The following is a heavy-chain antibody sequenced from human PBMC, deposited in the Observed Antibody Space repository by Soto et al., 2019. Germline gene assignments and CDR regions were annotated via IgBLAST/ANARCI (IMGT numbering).Heavy chain of an antibody. V-gene: IGHV1-69*13. J-gene: IGHJ5*02. CDR1: GGTFSSYA. Sequence: SVKVSCKASGGTFSSYAISWVRQAPGQGLEWMGGIIPIFGTANYAQKFQGRVTITADESTSTAYMELSSLRSEDTAVYYCARRYCSGGSCLSKFDPWGQGTLVTVAS. D-gene: IGHD2-15*01. CDR3: ARRYCSGGSCLSKFDP. CDR2: IIPIFGTA.